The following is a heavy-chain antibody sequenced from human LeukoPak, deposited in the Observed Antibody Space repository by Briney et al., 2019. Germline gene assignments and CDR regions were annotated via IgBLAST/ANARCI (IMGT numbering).Heavy chain of an antibody. CDR3: AKDLEGGLLWELYYYYMDV. J-gene: IGHJ6*03. CDR1: GFPFSSYA. CDR2: ISNSDDST. D-gene: IGHD1-26*01. Sequence: GGSLRLSCAASGFPFSSYAMSWVRQAPGKGLEWVSTISNSDDSTYYADSVKGRFTISRDNSKNTLYLQMNSLRAEDTAVYYCAKDLEGGLLWELYYYYMDVWGKGTTVTVSS. V-gene: IGHV3-23*01.